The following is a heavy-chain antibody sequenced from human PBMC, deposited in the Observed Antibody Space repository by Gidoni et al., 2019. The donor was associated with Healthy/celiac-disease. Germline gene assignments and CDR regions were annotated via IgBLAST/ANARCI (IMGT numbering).Heavy chain of an antibody. Sequence: QVQLVQSGAEVKKPGASVKVSCKASGYAFTSYYMHWVRQAPGQGLEWMGIINPSGGSTSYAQTFQGRVTMTRDTSTSTVYMELSSLRSEDTAVYYCARGAGGSYVGENWFDPWGQGTLVTVSS. CDR2: INPSGGST. J-gene: IGHJ5*02. CDR1: GYAFTSYY. CDR3: ARGAGGSYVGENWFDP. V-gene: IGHV1-46*01. D-gene: IGHD1-26*01.